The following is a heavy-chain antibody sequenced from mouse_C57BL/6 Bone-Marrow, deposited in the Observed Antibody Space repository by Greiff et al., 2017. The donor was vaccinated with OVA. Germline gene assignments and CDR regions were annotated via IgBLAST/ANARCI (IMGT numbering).Heavy chain of an antibody. D-gene: IGHD4-1*01. CDR1: GYTFTSYC. Sequence: QVQLQQPGAELVKPGASVKLSCKASGYTFTSYCMQWVKQRPGQGLEWIGEIDPSDGYTNYNQKFKGKSTLTVDKSSSTAYMQLSSLTSEDSAVYYCAWGFAYWGQGTLVTVSA. CDR3: AWGFAY. V-gene: IGHV1-50*01. J-gene: IGHJ3*01. CDR2: IDPSDGYT.